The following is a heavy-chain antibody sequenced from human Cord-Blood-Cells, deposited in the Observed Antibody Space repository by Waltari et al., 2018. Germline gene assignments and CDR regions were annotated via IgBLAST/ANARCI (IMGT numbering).Heavy chain of an antibody. D-gene: IGHD6-6*01. J-gene: IGHJ3*02. CDR3: ARGSVVFASSSPPDAFDI. V-gene: IGHV4-34*01. CDR1: GGSFSGYY. Sequence: QVQLQQWGAGLLKPSETLSLTCAVYGGSFSGYYWSWIRQPPGKGLQRIGEINNSGSTNNTASLNSRVTISVDASKNQFSLKLGSVPAADTAVYYCARGSVVFASSSPPDAFDIWGQGTMVTVSS. CDR2: INNSGST.